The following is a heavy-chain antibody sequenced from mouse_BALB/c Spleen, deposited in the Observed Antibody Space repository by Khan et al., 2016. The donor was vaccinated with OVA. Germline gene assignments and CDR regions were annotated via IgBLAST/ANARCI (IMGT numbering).Heavy chain of an antibody. V-gene: IGHV1-76*01. CDR2: IYPGTDNT. Sequence: QVQLKQSGAELVRPGTSVKLSCKTSGYIFTSYWIHWVKQSSGQGLEWIARIYPGTDNTYYSEKFKDKATLTADKSSSTAYLQLSSLKSEDSAVFFCAREEALYYFDYWGQGTTLTVSS. D-gene: IGHD3-2*02. CDR3: AREEALYYFDY. CDR1: GYIFTSYW. J-gene: IGHJ2*01.